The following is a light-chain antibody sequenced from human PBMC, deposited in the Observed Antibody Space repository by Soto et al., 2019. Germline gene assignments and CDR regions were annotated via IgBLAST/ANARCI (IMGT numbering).Light chain of an antibody. J-gene: IGKJ5*01. CDR3: QQRRNWPIT. CDR2: DAS. CDR1: QSVSSY. Sequence: EIVLTQSPATLPLSPGERATLSCRASQSVSSYLAWYQQKPGQAPRLLIYDASNRATGIPARFSGSGSGTDFTLTISSLEPEDFALYYCQQRRNWPITFGQGTRLEIK. V-gene: IGKV3-11*01.